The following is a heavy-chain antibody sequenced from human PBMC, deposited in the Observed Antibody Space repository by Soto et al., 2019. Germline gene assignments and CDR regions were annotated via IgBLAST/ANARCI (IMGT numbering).Heavy chain of an antibody. J-gene: IGHJ5*01. D-gene: IGHD2-2*02. CDR3: LRASIPQARLGS. Sequence: KPSETLSLTCTVSGGSIRCNYWIWIRQSDGMGLEWIGRMHTSGSTNYNPSLKSRVTFSVDMSKNQISLKLTSVTAADAALYYCLRASIPQARLGSWRQVPRFIVAS. V-gene: IGHV4-4*07. CDR2: MHTSGST. CDR1: GGSIRCNY.